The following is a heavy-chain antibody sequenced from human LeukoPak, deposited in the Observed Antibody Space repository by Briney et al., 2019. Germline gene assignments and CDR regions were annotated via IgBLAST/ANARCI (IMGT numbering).Heavy chain of an antibody. J-gene: IGHJ5*02. D-gene: IGHD2-15*01. CDR1: GYTFTGYY. V-gene: IGHV1-2*02. CDR2: INPNSGGT. Sequence: ASVKVSCKASGYTFTGYYMHWVRQAPGQGLEWMGWINPNSGGTNYAQKFQGRVTMTRDTSISTAYMELSRLRSDDTAVYYCARDLVVVVVGNWFDTWGQGTMVTVSS. CDR3: ARDLVVVVVGNWFDT.